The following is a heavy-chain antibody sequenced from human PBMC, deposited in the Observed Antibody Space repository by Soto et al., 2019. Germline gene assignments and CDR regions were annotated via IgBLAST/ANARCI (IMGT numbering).Heavy chain of an antibody. D-gene: IGHD3-22*01. CDR1: GGSISSYY. V-gene: IGHV4-59*01. CDR2: IYYSGST. Sequence: QVQLQESGPGLVKPSETLSLTCTVSGGSISSYYWSWIRQPPGKGLEWIGYIYYSGSTNYNPSLKSRVTISVDTSKNLFSLELRSVTAADTAVYYCARLARVSGFDYWGPGTLVTVSS. CDR3: ARLARVSGFDY. J-gene: IGHJ4*02.